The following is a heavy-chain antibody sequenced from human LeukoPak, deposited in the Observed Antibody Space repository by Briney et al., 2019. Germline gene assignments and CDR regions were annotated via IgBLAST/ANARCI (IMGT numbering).Heavy chain of an antibody. D-gene: IGHD4-17*01. V-gene: IGHV1-46*01. J-gene: IGHJ4*02. CDR3: ARAPDYGDYSTYFDY. Sequence: ASVKVSCKASGYTFSSYYMNWVRQAPGQGLEYMGIINPSGGSTSYAQKFQGRVTMTRDTSTSTVFMGLSSLRSEDTAVYYCARAPDYGDYSTYFDYWGQGTLVTVSS. CDR1: GYTFSSYY. CDR2: INPSGGST.